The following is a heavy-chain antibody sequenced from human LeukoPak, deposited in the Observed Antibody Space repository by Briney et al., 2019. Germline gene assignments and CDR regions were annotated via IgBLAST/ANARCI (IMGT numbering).Heavy chain of an antibody. D-gene: IGHD2-2*03. Sequence: GGSLRLSCAASGFTFSSYSMNWVRQAPGKGLEWVSSISSSSSYIYYADSVKGRFTISRNNAKNSLYLQMNSLRAEDTAVYYCARGAVDIVVVPAAIGWFDPWGQGPLVTVSS. V-gene: IGHV3-21*01. CDR1: GFTFSSYS. J-gene: IGHJ5*02. CDR2: ISSSSSYI. CDR3: ARGAVDIVVVPAAIGWFDP.